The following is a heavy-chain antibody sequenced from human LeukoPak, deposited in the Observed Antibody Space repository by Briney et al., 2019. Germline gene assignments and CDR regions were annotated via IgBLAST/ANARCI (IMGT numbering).Heavy chain of an antibody. D-gene: IGHD1-1*01. CDR3: ARELEPYYYYYMDV. Sequence: ASVKVSCKASGHTFTGYYMHWVRQAPGQGLEWMGRINPNSGGTNYAQTFQGRVTMTRDTSISTAYMKLSRLRSDDTAVYYCARELEPYYYYYMDVWGKGTTVTVSS. J-gene: IGHJ6*03. CDR1: GHTFTGYY. V-gene: IGHV1-2*06. CDR2: INPNSGGT.